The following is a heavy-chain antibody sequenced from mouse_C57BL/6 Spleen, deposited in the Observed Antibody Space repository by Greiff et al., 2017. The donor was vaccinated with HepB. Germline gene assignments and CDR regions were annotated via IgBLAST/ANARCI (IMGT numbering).Heavy chain of an antibody. V-gene: IGHV5-4*03. CDR2: ISDGGSYT. D-gene: IGHD2-4*01. Sequence: EVKLMESGGGLVKPGGSLKLSCAASGFTFSSYAMSWVRQTPAKRLEWVATISDGGSYTYYPVNVKGRFTISRDNAKNNLYLQRGQLKSEDTAMYDGAGLDEYDQGFAYWGQGTRVTVAA. J-gene: IGHJ3*01. CDR3: AGLDEYDQGFAY. CDR1: GFTFSSYA.